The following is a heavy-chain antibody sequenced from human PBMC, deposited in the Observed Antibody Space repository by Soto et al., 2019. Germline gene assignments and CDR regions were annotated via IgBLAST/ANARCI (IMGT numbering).Heavy chain of an antibody. CDR1: GYTFTSYG. J-gene: IGHJ3*02. D-gene: IGHD1-26*01. Sequence: AASVKVSCKASGYTFTSYGIHWVRQAPGQRLEWMGWINAANGDTKYSPKYQGRVTITAYESTSSAYMELSSLRSEDTAVYYCARGGASRGDAFAIWGQGTMFTVSS. CDR2: INAANGDT. CDR3: ARGGASRGDAFAI. V-gene: IGHV1-3*01.